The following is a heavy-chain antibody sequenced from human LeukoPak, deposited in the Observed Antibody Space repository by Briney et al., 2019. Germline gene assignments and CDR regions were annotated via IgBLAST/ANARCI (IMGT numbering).Heavy chain of an antibody. D-gene: IGHD1-20*01. CDR1: GGSISSYY. J-gene: IGHJ4*02. CDR2: IYTSGST. Sequence: ETLSLTCTVSGGSISSYYWSWIRQPAGKGLEWIGRIYTSGSTNYNPSLKSRVTISVDTSKNQFSLKLSSVTAADTAVYYCARHDPNSKNFDYWGQGTLVTVSS. CDR3: ARHDPNSKNFDY. V-gene: IGHV4-4*07.